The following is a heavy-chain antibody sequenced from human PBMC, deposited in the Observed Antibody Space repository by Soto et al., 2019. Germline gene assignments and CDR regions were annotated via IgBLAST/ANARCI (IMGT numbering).Heavy chain of an antibody. J-gene: IGHJ5*02. CDR2: TYYRSKWYN. V-gene: IGHV6-1*01. CDR1: GDSVSSNSAA. Sequence: SQTLSLPCAISGDSVSSNSAAWNWIRQSPSRGLEWLGRTYYRSKWYNDYAVSVKSRITINPDTSKNQFSLQLNSVTPEDTAVYYCAREARPHTYYYDSSGYYYPPPNGFDPWGQGTLVTVSS. D-gene: IGHD3-22*01. CDR3: AREARPHTYYYDSSGYYYPPPNGFDP.